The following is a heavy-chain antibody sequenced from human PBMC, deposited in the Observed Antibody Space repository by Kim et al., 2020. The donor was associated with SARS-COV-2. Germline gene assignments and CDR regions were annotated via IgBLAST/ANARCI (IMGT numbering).Heavy chain of an antibody. CDR3: ARARKARGYSSSWFDFDY. CDR2: IYYSGST. D-gene: IGHD6-13*01. J-gene: IGHJ4*02. CDR1: GGSISSYY. V-gene: IGHV4-59*01. Sequence: SETLSLTCTVSGGSISSYYWSWIRQPPGRGLEWIGYIYYSGSTNYNPSLKSRVTISVDTSKNQFSLKLSSVTAADTAVYYCARARKARGYSSSWFDFDYWGQGTLVTVSS.